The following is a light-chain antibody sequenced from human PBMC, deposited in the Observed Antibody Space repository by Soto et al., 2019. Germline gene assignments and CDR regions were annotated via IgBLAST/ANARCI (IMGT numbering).Light chain of an antibody. CDR3: QTWGTGIRV. V-gene: IGLV4-69*01. CDR1: SGHSSYA. CDR2: LNSDGSH. Sequence: QPVLTQSPSASASLGASVKLTCTLSSGHSSYAIAWHQQQPEKGPRYLMKLNSDGSHSKGDGIPDRFSGYSSGAERYLTISSLRSEYEADYSCQTWGTGIRVFGGGTKLTVL. J-gene: IGLJ3*02.